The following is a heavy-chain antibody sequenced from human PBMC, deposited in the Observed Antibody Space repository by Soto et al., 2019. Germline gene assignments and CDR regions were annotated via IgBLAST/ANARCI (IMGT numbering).Heavy chain of an antibody. V-gene: IGHV3-30*18. CDR1: VFSFSRYG. CDR2: ISYDESTT. D-gene: IGHD3-22*01. J-gene: IGHJ3*01. CDR3: SKAMIGSYDSDAFDV. Sequence: GGSLRLSCAASVFSFSRYGIHWVRQAPGKGLEWVAVISYDESTTFYADSVKGRFTISRDNSKNTLFLQMNSLRPEDTAVYYCSKAMIGSYDSDAFDVWGQGTMVTVSS.